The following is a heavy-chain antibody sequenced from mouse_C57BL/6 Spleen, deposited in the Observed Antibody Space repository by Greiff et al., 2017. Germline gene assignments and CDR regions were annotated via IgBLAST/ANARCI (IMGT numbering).Heavy chain of an antibody. D-gene: IGHD1-3*01. J-gene: IGHJ3*01. CDR3: ARDNYGFAY. CDR2: IHPNSGST. CDR1: GYTFTSYW. V-gene: IGHV1-64*01. Sequence: QVQLQQPGAELVKPGASVKLSCKASGYTFTSYWMHWVKQRPGQGLEWIGMIHPNSGSTNYNEKFKSKATLTVDKSSSTAYMQLSRLTSEGSAVYFCARDNYGFAYWGQGTLVTVSA.